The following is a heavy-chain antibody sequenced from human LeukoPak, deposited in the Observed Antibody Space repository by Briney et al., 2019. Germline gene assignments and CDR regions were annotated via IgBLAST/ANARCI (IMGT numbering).Heavy chain of an antibody. CDR3: ARDRGSIVGAHHYYYYMDV. CDR1: GYTFTSYG. CDR2: ISAYNGNT. J-gene: IGHJ6*03. V-gene: IGHV1-18*01. D-gene: IGHD1-26*01. Sequence: ASVKVSCKASGYTFTSYGISWVRQAPGQGLEWMGWISAYNGNTNYAQKLQGRVTMTTDASTSTAYMELRSLRSDDTAVYYCARDRGSIVGAHHYYYYMDVWGKGTTVTVSS.